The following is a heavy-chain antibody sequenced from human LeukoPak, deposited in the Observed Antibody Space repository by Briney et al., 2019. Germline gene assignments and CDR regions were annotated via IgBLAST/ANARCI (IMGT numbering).Heavy chain of an antibody. CDR1: GFTFSSYA. V-gene: IGHV3-23*01. Sequence: GGSLRLSCAASGFTFSSYAMSWVRQAPGKGLEWVSTISDSGGSTYYADSVKGRFTISKDNSKATLYLQMNSLRPEDTAVYYCARDLHGGYSSDYWGQGTLVTVSS. J-gene: IGHJ4*02. CDR3: ARDLHGGYSSDY. D-gene: IGHD4-23*01. CDR2: ISDSGGST.